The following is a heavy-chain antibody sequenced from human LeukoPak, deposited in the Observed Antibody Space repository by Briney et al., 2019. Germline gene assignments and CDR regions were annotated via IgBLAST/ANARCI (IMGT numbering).Heavy chain of an antibody. Sequence: GASVKVSCKASGYTFTSYYMHWVRQAPGQGLEWMGIINPSGGSTSYAQKFQGRVTISVDTSTNQFSLNLISVTAADTAVYYCARTSYLNTEYAFDIWGQGTMVTVSS. CDR2: INPSGGST. J-gene: IGHJ3*02. CDR1: GYTFTSYY. CDR3: ARTSYLNTEYAFDI. D-gene: IGHD2/OR15-2a*01. V-gene: IGHV1-46*01.